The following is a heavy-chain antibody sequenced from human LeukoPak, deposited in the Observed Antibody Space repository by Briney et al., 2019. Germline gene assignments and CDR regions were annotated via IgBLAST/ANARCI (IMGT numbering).Heavy chain of an antibody. J-gene: IGHJ4*02. V-gene: IGHV1-2*04. CDR2: INPNSGDT. D-gene: IGHD2-15*01. Sequence: ASVKVSCKASGYTFTGYYMHWVRQAPGQGLEWMGWINPNSGDTNYAQKFQGWVTMTRDTSINTAYMELTRLTSDDTAVYYCARVYSIRSFDYWGQGTLVTVSS. CDR3: ARVYSIRSFDY. CDR1: GYTFTGYY.